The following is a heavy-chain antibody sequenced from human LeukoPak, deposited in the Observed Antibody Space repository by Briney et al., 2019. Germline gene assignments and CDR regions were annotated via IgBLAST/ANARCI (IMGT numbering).Heavy chain of an antibody. Sequence: PWETLSLTCAVSGYSISSGYYWGWIRQPPGKGLEWIGSIFHSGSTYYNPSLKSRVTISVDTSKNQFTLKLSSVTAADTAVYYCARGLTYYDFWSGHHPGSYYMDVWGKGTTVSASS. J-gene: IGHJ6*03. CDR1: GYSISSGYY. CDR2: IFHSGST. D-gene: IGHD3-3*01. V-gene: IGHV4-38-2*01. CDR3: ARGLTYYDFWSGHHPGSYYMDV.